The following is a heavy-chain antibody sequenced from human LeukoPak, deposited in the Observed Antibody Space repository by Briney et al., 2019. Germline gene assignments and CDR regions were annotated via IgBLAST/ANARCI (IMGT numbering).Heavy chain of an antibody. Sequence: PGGSLRLSCAASGFSFSSYTMNWLRQAPGKGLEWVSSIRTNNYRYGAGSVKGRFTISRDNAKNSLFLQMDSLRAEDTAVYCCARDGHFDFWGQGTLVTVSS. J-gene: IGHJ4*02. V-gene: IGHV3-21*01. CDR2: IRTNNYR. D-gene: IGHD3/OR15-3a*01. CDR3: ARDGHFDF. CDR1: GFSFSSYT.